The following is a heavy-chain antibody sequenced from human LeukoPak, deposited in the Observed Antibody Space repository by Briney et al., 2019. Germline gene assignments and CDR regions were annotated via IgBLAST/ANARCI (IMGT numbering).Heavy chain of an antibody. CDR3: ARGTRITIFGVVQYYFDY. V-gene: IGHV1-46*01. Sequence: GASVKVSCKASGYTFTSYYMHWVRQAPGQGLEWMGIINPSGGSTSYAQKFQGRVTMTRDTSTTTVYMELSSLRSEDTAVYYCARGTRITIFGVVQYYFDYWGQGTLVTVSS. CDR1: GYTFTSYY. D-gene: IGHD3-3*01. CDR2: INPSGGST. J-gene: IGHJ4*02.